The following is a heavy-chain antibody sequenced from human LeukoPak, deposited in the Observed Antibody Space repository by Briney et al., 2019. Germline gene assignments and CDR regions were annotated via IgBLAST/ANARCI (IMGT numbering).Heavy chain of an antibody. CDR1: GGSISNYY. CDR2: IYYSGST. V-gene: IGHV4-59*01. J-gene: IGHJ4*02. CDR3: AGLRYYFDY. D-gene: IGHD3-16*01. Sequence: SKTLSLTCAVSGGSISNYYWSWIRQPPGKGLEWIGYIYYSGSTNYNPSLKSRVTISVDTSKSQFSLKLSSVTAADTAMYYCAGLRYYFDYWGQGTLVTVSS.